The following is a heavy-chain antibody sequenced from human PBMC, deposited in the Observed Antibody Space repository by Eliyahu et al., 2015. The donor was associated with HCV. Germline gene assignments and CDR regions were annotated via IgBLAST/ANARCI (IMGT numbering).Heavy chain of an antibody. D-gene: IGHD4-23*01. J-gene: IGHJ5*02. CDR2: INPSGGST. CDR3: ARDRGGPHYGGNLQYNWFDP. V-gene: IGHV1-46*01. CDR1: GYTFTSYY. Sequence: QVQLVQSGAEVKKPGASVKVSCKASGYTFTSYYMXWVRQAPGQGLEWMGIINPSGGSTSYAQKFQGRVTMTRDTSTSTVYMELSSLRSEDTAVYYCARDRGGPHYGGNLQYNWFDPWGQGTLVTVSS.